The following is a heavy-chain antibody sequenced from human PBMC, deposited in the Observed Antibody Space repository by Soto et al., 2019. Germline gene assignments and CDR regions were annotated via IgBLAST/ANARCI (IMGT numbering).Heavy chain of an antibody. Sequence: GGSLRLSCAASGFTFSSYAMHWVRQAPGKGLESLSGISSYGDNTYYANSVKGRFTISRDNSKNTLYLQMGSLRAEDMAVYYCARGVHNTNFYYNNYMDVWGKGTSVTVSS. D-gene: IGHD1-1*01. J-gene: IGHJ6*03. CDR1: GFTFSSYA. CDR2: ISSYGDNT. CDR3: ARGVHNTNFYYNNYMDV. V-gene: IGHV3-64*01.